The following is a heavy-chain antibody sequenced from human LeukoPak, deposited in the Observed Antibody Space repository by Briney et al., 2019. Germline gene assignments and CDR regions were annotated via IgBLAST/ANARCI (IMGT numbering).Heavy chain of an antibody. D-gene: IGHD3-22*01. CDR1: GFTFSSHW. J-gene: IGHJ5*02. CDR3: ARDIRPSEDRYYYDSSGYPGWWFDP. V-gene: IGHV3-7*01. Sequence: GGSLRLSCAASGFTFSSHWMSWVRQAPGKGLEWVANIKQGGSEKYYVDSVKGRFTISRDNAKNSLYLQMNSLRAEDTAVYYCARDIRPSEDRYYYDSSGYPGWWFDPWGQGTLVTVSS. CDR2: IKQGGSEK.